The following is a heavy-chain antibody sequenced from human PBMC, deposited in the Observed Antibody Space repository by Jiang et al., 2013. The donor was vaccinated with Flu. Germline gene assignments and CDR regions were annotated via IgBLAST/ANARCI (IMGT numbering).Heavy chain of an antibody. CDR3: ARPGIGAGGTGY. CDR1: GFTFSNYW. V-gene: IGHV3-7*01. Sequence: GSLRLSCAASGFTFSNYWMSWVRQAPGKGLEWVANIKQDGSEKYYVDSVKGRFTISRDNAKNSLYLQMNSLRAEDTALYYCARPGIGAGGTGYWGQGTLVTVSS. D-gene: IGHD6-13*01. J-gene: IGHJ4*02. CDR2: IKQDGSEK.